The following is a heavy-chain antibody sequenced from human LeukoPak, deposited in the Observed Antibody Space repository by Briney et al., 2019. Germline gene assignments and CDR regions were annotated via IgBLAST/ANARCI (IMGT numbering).Heavy chain of an antibody. CDR1: GVTFISCC. J-gene: IGHJ4*02. D-gene: IGHD3-22*01. CDR3: ASDRESEYYDSSGQFDY. CDR2: INNDGSST. V-gene: IGHV3-74*01. Sequence: GGALLRFCAAAGVTFISCCMHWVRQAPGGGVLGVSRINNDGSSTSYSDAVKNRCTISRDNAKNTLYVHMNSLRAEDTAVYYCASDRESEYYDSSGQFDYWGQGTMVTVSS.